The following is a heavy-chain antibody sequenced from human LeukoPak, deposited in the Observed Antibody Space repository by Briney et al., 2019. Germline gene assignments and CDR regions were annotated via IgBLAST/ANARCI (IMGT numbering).Heavy chain of an antibody. D-gene: IGHD5-24*01. CDR3: ARTKRYNNWFDP. CDR2: INHSGST. J-gene: IGHJ5*02. V-gene: IGHV4-34*01. Sequence: SETLSLTCAVYGGSFSGYYWSWIRQPPGKGLEWIGEINHSGSTNYNPSLKSRVTISVDTSKNQFSLKLSPVTAADTAVYYCARTKRYNNWFDPWGQGTLVTVSS. CDR1: GGSFSGYY.